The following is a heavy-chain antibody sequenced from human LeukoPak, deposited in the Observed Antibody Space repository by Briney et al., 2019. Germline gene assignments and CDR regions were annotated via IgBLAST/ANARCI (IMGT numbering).Heavy chain of an antibody. CDR2: ISNNGGYT. CDR3: AKQLGYCSDGSCYFPY. V-gene: IGHV3-23*01. D-gene: IGHD2-15*01. CDR1: GFTFSSSA. Sequence: GGSQRLSCAASGFTFSSSAMSWVRQAPGKGLEWVSAISNNGGYTYYADSVQGRFTISRDNSKSTLCLQMNSLRAEDTAVYYCAKQLGYCSDGSCYFPYWGQGTLVTVSS. J-gene: IGHJ4*02.